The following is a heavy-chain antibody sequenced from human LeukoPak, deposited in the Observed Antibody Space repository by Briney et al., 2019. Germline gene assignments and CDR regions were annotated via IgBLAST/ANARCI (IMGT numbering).Heavy chain of an antibody. D-gene: IGHD3-10*01. J-gene: IGHJ6*02. CDR3: AKTPVRDYYGSGREIYYYYYGMDV. CDR2: ISYDGSNK. CDR1: GFTFSSYG. Sequence: GGSLRLSCAASGFTFSSYGMHWVRQAPGKGLEWVAVISYDGSNKYYADSVKGRFTISRDNSKNTLYLQMNSLRAEDTAVYYCAKTPVRDYYGSGREIYYYYYGMDVWDQGTTVTVSS. V-gene: IGHV3-30*18.